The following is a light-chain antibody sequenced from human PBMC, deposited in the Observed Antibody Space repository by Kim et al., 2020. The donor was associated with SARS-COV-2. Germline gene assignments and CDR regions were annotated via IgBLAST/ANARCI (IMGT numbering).Light chain of an antibody. CDR3: QQYGSSPLT. CDR2: GAS. Sequence: SPGERATLSRRASQSVRSSYLAWYQQKLGQAPRLLIYGASSRATGIPDRFSGSGSGTDFTLTISRLEPEDFAVYSCQQYGSSPLTFGGGTKVDIK. V-gene: IGKV3-20*01. J-gene: IGKJ4*01. CDR1: QSVRSSY.